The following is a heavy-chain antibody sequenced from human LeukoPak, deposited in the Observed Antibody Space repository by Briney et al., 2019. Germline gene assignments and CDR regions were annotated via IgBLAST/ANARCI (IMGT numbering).Heavy chain of an antibody. CDR3: ARSSLNYDSSGYYAAEYYYYMDV. J-gene: IGHJ6*03. D-gene: IGHD3-22*01. CDR1: GYTFTSYG. V-gene: IGHV1-18*01. Sequence: ASVKVSCKASGYTFTSYGISWVRQAPGQGLEWMGWISAYNGNTNYAQKLQGRVTMTTDTSTSTAYMELRGLRSDDTAVYYCARSSLNYDSSGYYAAEYYYYMDVWGKGTTVTVPS. CDR2: ISAYNGNT.